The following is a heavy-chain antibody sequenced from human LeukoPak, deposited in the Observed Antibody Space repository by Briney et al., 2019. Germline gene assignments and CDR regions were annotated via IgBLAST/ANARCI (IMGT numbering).Heavy chain of an antibody. Sequence: PGGSLRLSCAASGFTLSSCGMHWVRQAPGKGLEWVAFIRYDGSNKYYAASLKGRFTISRDNSKNTLYLQMNSLRAEDTAVYYCTRVGANYYGKFDYWGQGTLVTVSS. CDR1: GFTLSSCG. V-gene: IGHV3-30*02. CDR3: TRVGANYYGKFDY. D-gene: IGHD4/OR15-4a*01. CDR2: IRYDGSNK. J-gene: IGHJ4*02.